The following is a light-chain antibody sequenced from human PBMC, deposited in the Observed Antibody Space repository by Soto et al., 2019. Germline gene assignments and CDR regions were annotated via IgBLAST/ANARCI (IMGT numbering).Light chain of an antibody. J-gene: IGKJ4*01. Sequence: EIVLTQSPGTLSLSPGERATLSCRASQSVSSSYLAWYQQKPGQAPRLLIYGASSRATGIPARFSGSGSGTDFTLTISRLQPEDFAVYYCQQYSSSFLTFCGGTKVEIK. CDR3: QQYSSSFLT. CDR2: GAS. V-gene: IGKV3-20*01. CDR1: QSVSSSY.